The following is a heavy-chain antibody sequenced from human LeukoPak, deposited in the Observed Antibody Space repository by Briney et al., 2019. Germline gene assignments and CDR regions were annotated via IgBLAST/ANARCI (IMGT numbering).Heavy chain of an antibody. D-gene: IGHD6-13*01. V-gene: IGHV3-23*01. Sequence: GGSLRLSCAASGFTFNNYAMSWVRQAPGKGLEWVSTITGSGGSTYSADSVKGRLTISRDNSKNTLYLQMNSLRADDTALYYCARNQDSSWYYYYMDVWGKGTTVTV. CDR2: ITGSGGST. J-gene: IGHJ6*03. CDR1: GFTFNNYA. CDR3: ARNQDSSWYYYYMDV.